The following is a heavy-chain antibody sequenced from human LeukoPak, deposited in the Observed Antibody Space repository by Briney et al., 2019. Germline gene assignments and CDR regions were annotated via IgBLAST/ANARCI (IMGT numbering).Heavy chain of an antibody. J-gene: IGHJ4*02. CDR1: GFTVSSNY. V-gene: IGHV3-53*04. CDR3: ARWGTGYFDY. CDR2: IYSGGST. Sequence: GGSLRLSCAASGFTVSSNYMSWVRQAPGKGLEWVSVIYSGGSTYYADSVKGRFTNSRHNSKNTLYLQMNSLRAEDTAVYYCARWGTGYFDYWGQGTLVTVSS. D-gene: IGHD2-8*02.